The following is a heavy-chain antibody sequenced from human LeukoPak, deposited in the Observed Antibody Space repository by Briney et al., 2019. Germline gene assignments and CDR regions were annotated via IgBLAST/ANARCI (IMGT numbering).Heavy chain of an antibody. Sequence: SQTLSLTCTVSGGSISSGDYYWNWFRQPPGRDLEWTGYIDHSGSTYSNPSLKSRVIISVDTSKNQFSLKLSSVTAADTAVYYCARRGAVRNDYYWFDPWGQGTLVSVPS. CDR1: GGSISSGDYY. V-gene: IGHV4-30-4*01. CDR3: ARRGAVRNDYYWFDP. CDR2: IDHSGST. J-gene: IGHJ5*02. D-gene: IGHD3-16*01.